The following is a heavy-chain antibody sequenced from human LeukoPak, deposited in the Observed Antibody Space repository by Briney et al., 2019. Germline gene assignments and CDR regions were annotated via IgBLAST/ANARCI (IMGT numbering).Heavy chain of an antibody. CDR1: GGTFSRYA. Sequence: SVKVSCKASGGTFSRYAISWVRQAPGQGLEWMGRIIPILGIANYAQKFQGRVTITADKSTSTAYMELSNLRSEDTAVYYCARTVGATWRWFDPWGQGTLVTVSS. D-gene: IGHD1-26*01. CDR2: IIPILGIA. J-gene: IGHJ5*02. V-gene: IGHV1-69*04. CDR3: ARTVGATWRWFDP.